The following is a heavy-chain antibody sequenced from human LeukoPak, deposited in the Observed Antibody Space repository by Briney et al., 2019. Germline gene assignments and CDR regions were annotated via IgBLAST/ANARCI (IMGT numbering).Heavy chain of an antibody. CDR1: GYSISSGYY. CDR3: ARASFP. J-gene: IGHJ4*02. V-gene: IGHV4-38-2*02. D-gene: IGHD3-3*02. Sequence: PSETLSLTCTVSGYSISSGYYWGWIRQPPGKGLEWIGSIFHTGSAYYNSSLQSRVTISVDTSKNQFSLRLTSVTAADTAVYYCARASFPWGQGTLVTVSS. CDR2: IFHTGSA.